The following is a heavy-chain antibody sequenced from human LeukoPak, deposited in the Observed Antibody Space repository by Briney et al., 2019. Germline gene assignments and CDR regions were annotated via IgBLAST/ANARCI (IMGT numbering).Heavy chain of an antibody. Sequence: SETLSLTCTVSGGSTSYGNYYWSWIRQPAGKGLEWIGRFYTSGSTTYNPSLKSRVTISVDTSKNQLSLKLSSVTAADTAIYYCAEDSSGYYSSFQHWGQGTLVAVSS. D-gene: IGHD3-22*01. J-gene: IGHJ1*01. CDR3: AEDSSGYYSSFQH. V-gene: IGHV4-61*02. CDR2: FYTSGST. CDR1: GGSTSYGNYY.